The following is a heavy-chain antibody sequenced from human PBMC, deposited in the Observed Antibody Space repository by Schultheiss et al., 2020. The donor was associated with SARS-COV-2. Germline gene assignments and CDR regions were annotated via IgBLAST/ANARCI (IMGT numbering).Heavy chain of an antibody. Sequence: SQTLSLTCTVSGGSISSGGYYWGWIRQPPGKGLEWIGSIYYSGSTYYNPSLKSRVTISVDTSKNQFSLKLSSVTAADTAVYYCARHANDYVWGSYRFGYFDPWGQGTLVTVSS. CDR3: ARHANDYVWGSYRFGYFDP. V-gene: IGHV4-39*01. D-gene: IGHD3-16*02. CDR2: IYYSGST. J-gene: IGHJ5*02. CDR1: GGSISSGGYY.